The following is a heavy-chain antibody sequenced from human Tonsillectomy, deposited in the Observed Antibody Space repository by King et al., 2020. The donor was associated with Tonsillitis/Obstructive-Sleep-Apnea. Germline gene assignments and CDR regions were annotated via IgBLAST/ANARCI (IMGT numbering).Heavy chain of an antibody. D-gene: IGHD1-14*01. Sequence: VQLVESGAEVKKPGASVKVSCKASGYTFTSYDISWVRQAPGQGLEWMGWISVYNGNTNYAQKLHGRVTMTTDTSTSTAYMELRSLRSDDTAVFYCARAPSKEPGWFPDYYYYGMDVWGQGTTVTVSS. CDR2: ISVYNGNT. J-gene: IGHJ6*02. CDR3: ARAPSKEPGWFPDYYYYGMDV. V-gene: IGHV1-18*01. CDR1: GYTFTSYD.